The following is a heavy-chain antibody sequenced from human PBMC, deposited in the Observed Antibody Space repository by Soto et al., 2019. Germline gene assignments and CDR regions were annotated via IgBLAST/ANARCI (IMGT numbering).Heavy chain of an antibody. V-gene: IGHV1-69*05. CDR1: GGTFSIYA. Sequence: GASVKVSCKASGGTFSIYAISWVRQAPGQGLEWMGGIIPIFGTANYAQKLQGRVTMTTDTSTSTAYMELRSLRSDDTAVYYCARASGSSYWFDPWGQGTLVTVSS. D-gene: IGHD1-26*01. CDR3: ARASGSSYWFDP. J-gene: IGHJ5*02. CDR2: IIPIFGTA.